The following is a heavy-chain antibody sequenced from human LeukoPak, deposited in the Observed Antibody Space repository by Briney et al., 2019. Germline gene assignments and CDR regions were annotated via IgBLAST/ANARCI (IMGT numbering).Heavy chain of an antibody. CDR2: IYYSGSS. Sequence: SETLSLTCTVSGGSMSSNDYYWGWIRQPPGKGLEWIGNIYYSGSSYNNPSLKSRVTISIDTSKNQFSLKVSSVTAADTAVYYCARDYYYYYMDVWGKGTTVTVSS. V-gene: IGHV4-39*01. CDR1: GGSMSSNDYY. CDR3: ARDYYYYYMDV. J-gene: IGHJ6*03.